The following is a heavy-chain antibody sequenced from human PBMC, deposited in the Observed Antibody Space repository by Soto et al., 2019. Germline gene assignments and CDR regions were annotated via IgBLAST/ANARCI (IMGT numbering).Heavy chain of an antibody. CDR1: GFTFSNSW. J-gene: IGHJ4*02. D-gene: IGHD6-6*01. CDR3: TTGSTSTKNY. V-gene: IGHV3-15*01. Sequence: GSLRLSCAASGFTFSNSWLSWVRQAPGKGLEWVGRIKSKTDGGTTDYTAPVKGRFTISRDDSKNTLYLQMNSLKIEDTAVYYCTTGSTSTKNYWGQGTLVTVSS. CDR2: IKSKTDGGTT.